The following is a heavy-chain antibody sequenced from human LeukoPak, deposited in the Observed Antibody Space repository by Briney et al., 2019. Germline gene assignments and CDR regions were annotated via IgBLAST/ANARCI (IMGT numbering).Heavy chain of an antibody. J-gene: IGHJ6*03. CDR3: ARTRITIFGLVIKHYYYYYMDV. CDR1: GYTFTSYD. Sequence: ASVKVSCKASGYTFTSYDINWVRQAPGQGLEWMGWMNPNSGNTGYAQKFQRRVTMTRNTSISTAYMELSSLRSEGTAVYYCARTRITIFGLVIKHYYYYYMDVWGKGTTVTVSS. V-gene: IGHV1-8*01. CDR2: MNPNSGNT. D-gene: IGHD3-3*01.